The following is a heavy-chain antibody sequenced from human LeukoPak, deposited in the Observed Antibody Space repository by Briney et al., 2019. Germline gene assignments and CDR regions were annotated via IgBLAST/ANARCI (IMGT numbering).Heavy chain of an antibody. CDR3: ARDLWGYYDSSGYYQPFDY. D-gene: IGHD3-22*01. CDR1: GYTFTSYG. J-gene: IGHJ4*02. CDR2: ISAYNGNT. Sequence: RASVTVSCTASGYTFTSYGISWVRQAPGQGLEWMGWISAYNGNTNYAQKLQGRVTMTTDTSTSTAYMELRSLRSDDTAVYYCARDLWGYYDSSGYYQPFDYWGQGTLVTVSS. V-gene: IGHV1-18*01.